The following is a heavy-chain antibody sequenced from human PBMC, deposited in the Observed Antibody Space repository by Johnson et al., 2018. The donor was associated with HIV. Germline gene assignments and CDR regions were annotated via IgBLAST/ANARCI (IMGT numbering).Heavy chain of an antibody. D-gene: IGHD1-26*01. CDR2: IRYDGSNK. V-gene: IGHV3-30*02. J-gene: IGHJ3*02. Sequence: QMQVVESGGGVVQPGGSLRLSCAASGFTFSSYGMHWVRQAPGKGLEWVAFIRYDGSNKYYAASVKGRFTISRDNSKNPLYLQMNSLRAEDTAVYYCAREGRRDAFDIWGQGTMVTVSS. CDR3: AREGRRDAFDI. CDR1: GFTFSSYG.